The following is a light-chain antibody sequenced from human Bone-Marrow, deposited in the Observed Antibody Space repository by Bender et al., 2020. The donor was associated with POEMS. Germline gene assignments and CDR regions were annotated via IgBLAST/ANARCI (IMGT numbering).Light chain of an antibody. CDR3: ASSTSTTTVV. CDR1: SSDVGNYNL. CDR2: EVT. Sequence: QSALTQPASLSGSPGQSITISCTGTSSDVGNYNLVSWYQQHPGKTPKLMIFEVTRRSSGVSDRFSGSQAGNTASLTISGLQADDEADYYCASSTSTTTVVFGGGTRLTVL. V-gene: IGLV2-14*02. J-gene: IGLJ3*02.